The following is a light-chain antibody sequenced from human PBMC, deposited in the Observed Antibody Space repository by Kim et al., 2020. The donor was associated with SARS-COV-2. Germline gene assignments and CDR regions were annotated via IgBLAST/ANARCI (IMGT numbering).Light chain of an antibody. V-gene: IGKV3-20*01. CDR3: QHYGYMYT. CDR1: QSVATTY. CDR2: ATS. Sequence: LSPGGGATLSCRAGQSVATTYFAWYQQRPGQAPRLLIYATSTRATGIPDRFSGSGSGTEFTLTISRLEPEDFAVYYCQHYGYMYTFGPGTKLEI. J-gene: IGKJ2*01.